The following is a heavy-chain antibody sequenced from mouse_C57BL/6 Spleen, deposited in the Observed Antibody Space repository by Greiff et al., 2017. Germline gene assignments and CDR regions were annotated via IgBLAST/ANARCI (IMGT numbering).Heavy chain of an antibody. J-gene: IGHJ3*01. CDR3: GKRNGYDGGFAY. V-gene: IGHV2-5*01. CDR2: IWRGGST. CDR1: GFSLTSYG. D-gene: IGHD2-2*01. Sequence: VQRVESGPGLVQPSQSLSITCTVSGFSLTSYGVHWVRQSPGKGLEWLGVIWRGGSTDYNAAFMSRLSITKDNSKSQVFFKMNSLQADDTAIFYCGKRNGYDGGFAYWGQGTLVTVSA.